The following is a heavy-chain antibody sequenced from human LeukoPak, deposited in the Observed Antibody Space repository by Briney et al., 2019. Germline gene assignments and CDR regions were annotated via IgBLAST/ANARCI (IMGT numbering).Heavy chain of an antibody. D-gene: IGHD2-15*01. CDR2: VYYSGTT. Sequence: SETLSLTCPVSGGSISTYYWSWIRQHPGKGLEWIGYVYYSGTTNYNPSLKSRVTISGDTSKNQFSLKLSSVTAADTAVYYCARSTLGYCSGGSCSWFDPWGQGTLVTVSS. V-gene: IGHV4-59*01. CDR1: GGSISTYY. CDR3: ARSTLGYCSGGSCSWFDP. J-gene: IGHJ5*02.